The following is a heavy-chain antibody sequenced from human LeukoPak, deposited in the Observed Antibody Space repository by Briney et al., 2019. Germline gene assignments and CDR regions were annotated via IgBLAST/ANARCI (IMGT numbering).Heavy chain of an antibody. J-gene: IGHJ4*02. CDR1: GGTFSIYA. Sequence: SVKVSCKASGGTFSIYAISWVRQAPGQGLEWMGGIIPIFGTANYAQKFQGRVTITADESTSTAYMELSSLRSEDTAVYYCARSHSRLWFGDFDYWGQGTLVTVSS. CDR2: IIPIFGTA. V-gene: IGHV1-69*13. CDR3: ARSHSRLWFGDFDY. D-gene: IGHD3-10*01.